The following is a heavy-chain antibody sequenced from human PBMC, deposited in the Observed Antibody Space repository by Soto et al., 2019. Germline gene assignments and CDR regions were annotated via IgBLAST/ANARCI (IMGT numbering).Heavy chain of an antibody. D-gene: IGHD6-19*01. J-gene: IGHJ4*02. Sequence: QVQLVESGGGVVQPGRSLRLSCAASGFTFSRFGMHWVRQSPGKGLEWVAQISNDGSDEYYVDSVKGRFTISRDNSKNTLYLQMDSLGAEDTAVYYCAKDLETRGGGWGNVDYWDQGTLVTVSS. V-gene: IGHV3-30*18. CDR1: GFTFSRFG. CDR3: AKDLETRGGGWGNVDY. CDR2: ISNDGSDE.